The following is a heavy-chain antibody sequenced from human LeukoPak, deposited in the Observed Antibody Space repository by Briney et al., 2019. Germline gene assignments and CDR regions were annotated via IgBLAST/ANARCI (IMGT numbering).Heavy chain of an antibody. CDR3: ARINYYYDSSGYYFYYFDY. Sequence: PSETLSLTCTVSGGSISSYYWSWVRQPPGKGLEWMGYVYYSWSTNYTPSLKSRVTISVDTSKNQFSLKLSSVTAADTAVYYCARINYYYDSSGYYFYYFDYWGQGTLVTVSS. CDR1: GGSISSYY. J-gene: IGHJ4*02. V-gene: IGHV4-59*01. D-gene: IGHD3-22*01. CDR2: VYYSWST.